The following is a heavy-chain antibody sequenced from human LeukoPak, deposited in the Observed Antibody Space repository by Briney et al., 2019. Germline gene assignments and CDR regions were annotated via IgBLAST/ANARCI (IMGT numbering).Heavy chain of an antibody. CDR1: GFTFSDYY. CDR2: IKQDGSDK. J-gene: IGHJ4*02. CDR3: ARDYYDSSAYYVSYFDY. V-gene: IGHV3-7*01. Sequence: GGSLRLSCAASGFTFSDYYMSWIRQAPGKGLGWVANIKQDGSDKYYVDSLKGRFTISRDNAKNSLFLQMNSLRAEDTAVYYCARDYYDSSAYYVSYFDYWGQGTLVTVSS. D-gene: IGHD3-22*01.